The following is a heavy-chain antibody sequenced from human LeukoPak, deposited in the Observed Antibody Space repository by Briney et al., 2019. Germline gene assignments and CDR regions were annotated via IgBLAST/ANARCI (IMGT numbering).Heavy chain of an antibody. CDR3: ARGDDYYDSSGYLSYFDY. CDR2: ICYSGST. CDR1: GGSISSYY. Sequence: SETLSLTCTVSGGSISSYYWSWIRQPPGKGLEWIGYICYSGSTNYNPSLKSRVTISVDTSKNQFSLKLSSVTAADTAAYYCARGDDYYDSSGYLSYFDYWGQGTLVTVSS. J-gene: IGHJ4*02. D-gene: IGHD3-22*01. V-gene: IGHV4-59*01.